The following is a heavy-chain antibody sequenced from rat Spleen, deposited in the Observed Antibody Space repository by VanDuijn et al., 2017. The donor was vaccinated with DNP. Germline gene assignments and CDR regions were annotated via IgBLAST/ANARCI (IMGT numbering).Heavy chain of an antibody. CDR2: ISYDGSDT. Sequence: EVQLVESGGGLVQPGRSLKLSCAVSGITFSDHNMAWVRQAPKKSLEWVATISYDGSDTYYRDSMKGRFTISRDNAQSTLYLQMDSLRSEDTATYYCTRRNNWENIMDAWGQGTSVTVSS. J-gene: IGHJ4*01. CDR3: TRRNNWENIMDA. D-gene: IGHD5-1*01. V-gene: IGHV5-7*01. CDR1: GITFSDHN.